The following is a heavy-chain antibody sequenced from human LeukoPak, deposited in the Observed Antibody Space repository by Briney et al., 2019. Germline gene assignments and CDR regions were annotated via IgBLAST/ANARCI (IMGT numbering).Heavy chain of an antibody. V-gene: IGHV4-59*01. D-gene: IGHD1-20*01. CDR2: MYYSGST. J-gene: IGHJ4*02. CDR3: ARGLTGTQLDFFDY. CDR1: GGSISGYY. Sequence: PSETLSPTCSVSGGSISGYYWSWIRQPPGKGLEWIGDMYYSGSTNYNPSLKSRVTISVDTSKKQISPKLNSVTAADTAVYYCARGLTGTQLDFFDYWGQGTLVTVSS.